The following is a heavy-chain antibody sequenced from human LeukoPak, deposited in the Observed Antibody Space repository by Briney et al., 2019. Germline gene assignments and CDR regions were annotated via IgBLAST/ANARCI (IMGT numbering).Heavy chain of an antibody. D-gene: IGHD4-17*01. Sequence: PGGSLRLSCAASGFTFSSYWMSWVRQAPGKGLEWVGNIKQDRSKKYYVDCVNGRFTISRDNAKNSLYLQMNSLRAEDTAVYYCARLTTVTTYYFDYWGQGTLVTVSS. CDR1: GFTFSSYW. CDR2: IKQDRSKK. V-gene: IGHV3-7*01. CDR3: ARLTTVTTYYFDY. J-gene: IGHJ4*02.